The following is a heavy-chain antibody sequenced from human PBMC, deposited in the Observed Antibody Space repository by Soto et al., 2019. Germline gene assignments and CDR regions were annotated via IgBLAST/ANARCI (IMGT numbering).Heavy chain of an antibody. CDR3: TKSRSAMIYYFYF. Sequence: ERSLRVSGETSGFTFSNYAIKWVRQDPEKGLECVSGISATGVKTYSADSVKGRFTMFRDNSKDTLYLEMNSLRAEDTAVYYCTKSRSAMIYYFYFCGLGGLVTVSS. CDR1: GFTFSNYA. J-gene: IGHJ4*02. V-gene: IGHV3-23*01. D-gene: IGHD3-22*01. CDR2: ISATGVKT.